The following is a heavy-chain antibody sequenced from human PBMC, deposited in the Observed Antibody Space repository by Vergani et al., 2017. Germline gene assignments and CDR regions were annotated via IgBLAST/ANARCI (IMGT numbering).Heavy chain of an antibody. Sequence: QVQLVESGGGVVQPGRSLRLSCAASGFTFSSSGMHWVRQAPGKGLEWVAVIWYDGSNKYYADSVKGRFTISRDNSKNTLYLQMNSLRAEDTAVYYCARDGGPAAFDIWGQGTMVTVSS. J-gene: IGHJ3*02. D-gene: IGHD3-16*01. V-gene: IGHV3-33*01. CDR3: ARDGGPAAFDI. CDR2: IWYDGSNK. CDR1: GFTFSSSG.